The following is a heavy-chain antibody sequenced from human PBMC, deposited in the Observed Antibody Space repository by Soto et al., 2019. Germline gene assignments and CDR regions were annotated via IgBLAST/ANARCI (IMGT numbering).Heavy chain of an antibody. J-gene: IGHJ6*04. CDR1: GACSATEGYT. V-gene: IGHV4-30-2*01. CDR3: ARAPFGAVLHIDA. Sequence: TLSLTCAVSGACSATEGYTCGGILQPPKKGLEWIGYIYPSGAAHYTPSLKSRVTISLDASRNRFSLSVGSVTAADTAVYYCARAPFGAVLHIDACGTGTTGTVSS. CDR2: IYPSGAA. D-gene: IGHD3-3*01.